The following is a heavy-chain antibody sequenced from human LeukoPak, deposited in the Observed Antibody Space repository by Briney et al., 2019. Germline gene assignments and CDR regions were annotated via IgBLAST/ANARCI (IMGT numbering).Heavy chain of an antibody. D-gene: IGHD5-12*01. CDR2: VSYDGSNK. CDR1: GFTFSSYG. CDR3: AKEWLRFSFYYYGMDV. J-gene: IGHJ6*02. Sequence: GGSLRLSCAASGFTFSSYGMHWVRQAPGKGLVWVAVVSYDGSNKYYADSVKGRFTISRDNSKNTLYLQMNSLRAEDTAVYYCAKEWLRFSFYYYGMDVWGQGTTVTVSS. V-gene: IGHV3-30*18.